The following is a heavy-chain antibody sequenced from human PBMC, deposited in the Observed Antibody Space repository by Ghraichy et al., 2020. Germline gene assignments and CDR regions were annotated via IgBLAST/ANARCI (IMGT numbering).Heavy chain of an antibody. V-gene: IGHV3-23*01. CDR2: ISGSGLTT. J-gene: IGHJ3*02. CDR3: AKDLINGVGGEDAFDI. CDR1: GFTFNTYA. Sequence: SCAASGFTFNTYAINWVRQSPTKGLEWVAAISGSGLTTYYVDSVKGRFTISRDNSKNTLYLQMNSLRVEDTAIYYCAKDLINGVGGEDAFDIWGQGTVVTVTS. D-gene: IGHD7-27*01.